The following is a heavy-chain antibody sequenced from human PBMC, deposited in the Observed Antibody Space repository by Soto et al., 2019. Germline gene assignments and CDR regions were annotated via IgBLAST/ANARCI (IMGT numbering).Heavy chain of an antibody. CDR3: ARDLGYVKDGNDGSYYQYGMDV. CDR2: ISAYNGNT. J-gene: IGHJ6*02. D-gene: IGHD1-1*01. CDR1: GYTFTSYG. Sequence: QVQLVQSGAEVKKPGASVKVSCKASGYTFTSYGISWVRQAPGQGLEWMGWISAYNGNTNYAQKLQGRVTMTTDASTSTAYIQLRGLRSDATAVYYCARDLGYVKDGNDGSYYQYGMDVLGQGTTVPVSS. V-gene: IGHV1-18*01.